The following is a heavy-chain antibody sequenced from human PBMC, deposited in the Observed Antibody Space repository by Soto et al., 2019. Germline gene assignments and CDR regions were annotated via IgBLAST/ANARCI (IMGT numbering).Heavy chain of an antibody. V-gene: IGHV1-18*01. D-gene: IGHD2-2*01. CDR3: ARDMPSCRSISCPIDY. CDR1: GYTFTNYD. J-gene: IGHJ4*02. CDR2: ISAHTGDT. Sequence: QVQLVQSGAEVKKPGASVKVSCKASGYTFTNYDISWVRQAPGQGLEWMGWISAHTGDTHYAQKLRGRVTMTTDASTSTAYMELRNLRSDDTAVYYCARDMPSCRSISCPIDYWGQGTLVTVSS.